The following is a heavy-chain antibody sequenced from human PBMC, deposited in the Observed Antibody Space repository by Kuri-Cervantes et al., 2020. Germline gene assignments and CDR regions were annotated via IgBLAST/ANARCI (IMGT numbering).Heavy chain of an antibody. V-gene: IGHV3-21*01. CDR2: ISSSSSYI. Sequence: ETLSLTCTVSGGSISSSSYYWGWVRQAPGKGLEWVSSISSSSSYIYYADSVKGRFTISRDNAKNSLYLQMNSLRAEDTAVYYCARIGTGYKFRFDPWGQGTLVTVSS. CDR1: GGSISSSSYY. CDR3: ARIGTGYKFRFDP. J-gene: IGHJ5*02. D-gene: IGHD3-9*01.